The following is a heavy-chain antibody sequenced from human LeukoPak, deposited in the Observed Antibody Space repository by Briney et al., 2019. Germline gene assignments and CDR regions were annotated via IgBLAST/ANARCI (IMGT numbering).Heavy chain of an antibody. V-gene: IGHV4-34*01. Sequence: SETLSLTCAVYGGSFSGYYWSWIRQPPGKGLEWIGEINHSGSTNYNPSLKSRVTISVDTSKNQFSLKLSSVTAADTAVYYCARGYYGSGSYYSPFDPWGQGTLVTVSS. CDR2: INHSGST. J-gene: IGHJ5*02. CDR3: ARGYYGSGSYYSPFDP. D-gene: IGHD3-10*01. CDR1: GGSFSGYY.